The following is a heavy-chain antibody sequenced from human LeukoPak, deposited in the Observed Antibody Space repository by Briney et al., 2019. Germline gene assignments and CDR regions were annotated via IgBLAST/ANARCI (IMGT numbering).Heavy chain of an antibody. V-gene: IGHV4-34*01. D-gene: IGHD6-19*01. CDR2: INYSGST. CDR1: GASVSSYD. J-gene: IGHJ5*02. CDR3: ARPPYSSGLGGNWFDP. Sequence: PSQSLSLTFALYGASVSSYDSSWIRQPPGKGREWIGDINYSGSTNYNPSLKSRVTISVDTSKNQFSLKLSSVTAADTAVYYCARPPYSSGLGGNWFDPWGQGTLVTVSS.